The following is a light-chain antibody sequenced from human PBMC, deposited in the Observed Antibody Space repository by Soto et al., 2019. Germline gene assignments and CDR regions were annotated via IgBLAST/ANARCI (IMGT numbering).Light chain of an antibody. V-gene: IGLV7-43*01. J-gene: IGLJ2*01. CDR1: TGAVTSGDY. Sequence: QAVVTQEPSLTVSPGGTVTLTCASSTGAVTSGDYPSWFQQQPGQAPRSLIYSTSKKHSWTPARFSGSLLGGKAALTLSGVQPEDEAEYSCLLYFGGTQLVFGGGTKVTVL. CDR2: STS. CDR3: LLYFGGTQLV.